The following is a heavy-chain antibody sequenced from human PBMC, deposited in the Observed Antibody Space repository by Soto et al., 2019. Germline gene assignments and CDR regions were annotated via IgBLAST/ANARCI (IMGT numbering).Heavy chain of an antibody. Sequence: SETLSLTCTVSGGSIRSRSYYWGLIRQPPGKELEWIGSIYYSGSTYYNPSLRSRVTISVDTSKNQFSLKLSSVTAADTADYLCGRHDVSRITDYWGQGTLVPVSS. CDR3: GRHDVSRITDY. D-gene: IGHD1-20*01. V-gene: IGHV4-39*01. J-gene: IGHJ4*02. CDR1: GGSIRSRSYY. CDR2: IYYSGST.